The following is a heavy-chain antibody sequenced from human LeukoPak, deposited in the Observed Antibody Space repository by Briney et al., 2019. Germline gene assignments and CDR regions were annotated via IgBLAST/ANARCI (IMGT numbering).Heavy chain of an antibody. J-gene: IGHJ5*02. CDR3: ARAVAGRGYNWFDP. D-gene: IGHD6-19*01. CDR1: GGTFSSYA. CDR2: IIPIFGTA. V-gene: IGHV1-69*13. Sequence: AASVKVSCKASGGTFSSYAISWVRQAPGQGLEWMGGIIPIFGTANYAQKFQGRVTITADESTSTAYMELSRLRSDDTAVYYCARAVAGRGYNWFDPWGQGTLVTVSS.